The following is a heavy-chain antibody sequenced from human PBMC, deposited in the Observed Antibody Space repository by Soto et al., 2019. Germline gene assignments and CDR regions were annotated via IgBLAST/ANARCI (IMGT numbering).Heavy chain of an antibody. J-gene: IGHJ6*02. Sequence: QVQLVQSGAEVKKPGSSVKVSCKASGGTFSSYAISWVRQAPGQGLEWLGGIIPIFGTANYAQKFQGRVTITAVESTSTAYMELSSLRSEDTAVYYCARVSSAGRKTPLYYYGMDVWVQGTTVTVSS. CDR1: GGTFSSYA. V-gene: IGHV1-69*01. CDR2: IIPIFGTA. CDR3: ARVSSAGRKTPLYYYGMDV. D-gene: IGHD6-25*01.